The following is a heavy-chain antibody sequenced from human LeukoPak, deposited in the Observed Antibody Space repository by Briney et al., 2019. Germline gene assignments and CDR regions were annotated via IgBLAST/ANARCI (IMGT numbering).Heavy chain of an antibody. D-gene: IGHD3-22*01. V-gene: IGHV4-59*01. CDR1: GGSISSYY. CDR3: ARNPWYYDSSGPNGWFDP. CDR2: IYYSGST. Sequence: PSETLSLTCTVSGGSISSYYWSWIRQPPGKGLEWIGYIYYSGSTNYNPSLKSRVTISVDTSKNQFSLKLSSVTAADTAVYYCARNPWYYDSSGPNGWFDPWGQGTLVTVSS. J-gene: IGHJ5*02.